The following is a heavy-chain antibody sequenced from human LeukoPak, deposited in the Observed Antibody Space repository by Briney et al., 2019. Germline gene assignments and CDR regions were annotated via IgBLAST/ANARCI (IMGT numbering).Heavy chain of an antibody. D-gene: IGHD7-27*01. CDR2: IYYSGST. J-gene: IGHJ5*02. V-gene: IGHV4-61*05. Sequence: PSETLSLTCTVSGGSISNSAYYWGWIRQPPGKGLEWIGYIYYSGSTNYNPSLKSRVTISVDTSKNQFSLKLSSVTAADTAVYYCARHKYPRNGEGFDPWGQGTLVTVSS. CDR1: GGSISNSAYY. CDR3: ARHKYPRNGEGFDP.